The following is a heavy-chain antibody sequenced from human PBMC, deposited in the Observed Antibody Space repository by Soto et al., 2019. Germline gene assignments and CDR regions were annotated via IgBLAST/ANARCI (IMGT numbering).Heavy chain of an antibody. Sequence: LRLSCAASGFTFSSYAMSWVRQAPGKGLEWVSAISGSGGSTYYADSVKGRFTISRDNSKNTLYLQMNSLRAEDTAVYYCAKDLDDYGDYVGNFDYWGQGTLVTVSS. CDR2: ISGSGGST. CDR3: AKDLDDYGDYVGNFDY. CDR1: GFTFSSYA. D-gene: IGHD4-17*01. J-gene: IGHJ4*02. V-gene: IGHV3-23*01.